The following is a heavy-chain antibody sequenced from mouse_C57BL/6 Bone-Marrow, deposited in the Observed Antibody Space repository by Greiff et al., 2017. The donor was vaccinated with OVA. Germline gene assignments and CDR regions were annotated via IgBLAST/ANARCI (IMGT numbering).Heavy chain of an antibody. CDR1: GFTFSDAW. V-gene: IGHV6-6*01. D-gene: IGHD2-4*01. CDR3: TRGGYDYDFDY. Sequence: LQQSGGGLVQPGGSMKLSCAASGFTFSDAWMDWVRQSPEKGLEWVAEIRNKANNHATYYAESVKGRFTISRDDSKSSVYLQMNSLRAEDTGIYYCTRGGYDYDFDYWGQGTTLTVSS. CDR2: IRNKANNHAT. J-gene: IGHJ2*01.